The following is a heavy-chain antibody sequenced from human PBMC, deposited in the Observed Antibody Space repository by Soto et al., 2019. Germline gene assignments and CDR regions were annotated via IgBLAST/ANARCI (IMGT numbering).Heavy chain of an antibody. CDR2: IDPSDSYT. J-gene: IGHJ6*02. CDR1: RYSFTSYW. Sequence: PXEFLKMSCKGYRYSFTSYWLSWVRHMPGKGLEWMGRIDPSDSYTNYSPSFQGHFTISADKSISTAYLQCSSLKASGTAMYYCARLSIVLMSYGMDFWRQVTTVTVSS. CDR3: ARLSIVLMSYGMDF. V-gene: IGHV5-10-1*01. D-gene: IGHD2-8*01.